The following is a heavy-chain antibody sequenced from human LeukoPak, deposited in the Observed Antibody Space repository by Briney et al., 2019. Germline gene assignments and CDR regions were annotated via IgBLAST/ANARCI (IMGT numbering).Heavy chain of an antibody. CDR2: IYYSGST. CDR1: GGSISSYY. D-gene: IGHD3-3*01. Sequence: SETLSLTXTVSGGSISSYYWSWLRQPPGKGLEWIGYIYYSGSTNYNPSLKSRVTISVDTSKNQFSLKLSSVTAADTAVYYCARGGSRPYYDFWRNWGQGTLVTVSS. J-gene: IGHJ4*02. CDR3: ARGGSRPYYDFWRN. V-gene: IGHV4-59*01.